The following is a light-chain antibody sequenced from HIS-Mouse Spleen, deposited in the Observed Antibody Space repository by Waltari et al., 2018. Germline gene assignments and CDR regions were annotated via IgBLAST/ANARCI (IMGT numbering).Light chain of an antibody. Sequence: QSVLTQPPSVSGTPGQRVTISCSGSSSNIGSNYVYWYQQLPGTAPKLLIYRNNRRPSGVPDRFSGSKSGTSASLAISGLRSEDEADYYCAAWDDSLSGPVFGGGTKLTVL. V-gene: IGLV1-47*01. CDR2: RNN. CDR1: SSNIGSNY. J-gene: IGLJ3*02. CDR3: AAWDDSLSGPV.